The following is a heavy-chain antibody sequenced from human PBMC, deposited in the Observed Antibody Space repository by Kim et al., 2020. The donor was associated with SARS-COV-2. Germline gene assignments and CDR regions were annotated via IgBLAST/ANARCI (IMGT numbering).Heavy chain of an antibody. V-gene: IGHV3-74*01. CDR3: ASRRYTVTYYYFDY. D-gene: IGHD1-26*01. CDR2: INRDGGTT. Sequence: GGSLRLSCAASGFTFSSYWMHWVRQAPGKGLVWVSRINRDGGTTSYADSVKGRFTISRDNAKSTLYLQMNSLRAEDTAVYYYASRRYTVTYYYFDYWGQGTLVTVSS. CDR1: GFTFSSYW. J-gene: IGHJ4*02.